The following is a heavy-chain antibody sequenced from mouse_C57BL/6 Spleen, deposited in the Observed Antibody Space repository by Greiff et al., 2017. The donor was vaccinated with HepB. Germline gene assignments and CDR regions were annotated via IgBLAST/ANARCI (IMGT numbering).Heavy chain of an antibody. J-gene: IGHJ2*01. CDR2: IYPGSGNT. Sequence: VQLQQSGAELVRPGASVKLSCKASGYTFTDYYINWVKQRPGQGLEWIARIYPGSGNTYYNEKFKGKATLTAEKSSSTAYMQLSSLTSEDSAVYFCARSGTGPLDYWGQGTTLTVSS. CDR3: ARSGTGPLDY. CDR1: GYTFTDYY. V-gene: IGHV1-76*01. D-gene: IGHD4-1*01.